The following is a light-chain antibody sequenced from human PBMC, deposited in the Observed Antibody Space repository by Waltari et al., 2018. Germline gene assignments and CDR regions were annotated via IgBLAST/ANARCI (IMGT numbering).Light chain of an antibody. J-gene: IGLJ2*01. CDR2: EGT. CDR1: NSDVGSYNL. Sequence: QSALTQPASMSGSPGQSIPIPCTGTNSDVGSYNLVSWYQQHPDKAPKLIIYEGTKRPSGVSNRFSASKSGNTASLTVSGLQAEDEADYYCCSYAGSSTWVFGGGTKLTVL. CDR3: CSYAGSSTWV. V-gene: IGLV2-23*01.